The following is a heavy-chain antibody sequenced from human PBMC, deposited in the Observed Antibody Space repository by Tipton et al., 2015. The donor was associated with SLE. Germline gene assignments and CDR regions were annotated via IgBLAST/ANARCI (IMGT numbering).Heavy chain of an antibody. V-gene: IGHV1-18*01. D-gene: IGHD6-19*01. J-gene: IGHJ4*02. CDR1: GYTFSNYG. CDR3: ARGIGSATYFDS. Sequence: QLVQSGAEVKKPGASVKVSCKASGYTFSNYGISWVRQAPGQGLEWMGWISGYNGNTNYAQNLQGRVTLTTDTSSSTAYMDLRSLRSDDTAVYYCARGIGSATYFDSWGQGTLVTVSS. CDR2: ISGYNGNT.